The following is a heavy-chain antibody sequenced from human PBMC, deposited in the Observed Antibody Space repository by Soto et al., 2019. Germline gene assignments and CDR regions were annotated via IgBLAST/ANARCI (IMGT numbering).Heavy chain of an antibody. J-gene: IGHJ4*02. CDR3: ARANWYSEY. CDR1: GGSLNNHY. Sequence: QVHLQESGPGLVKPSETLSLTCTVSGGSLNNHYWSWIRQPPGKGLEWIGYIYYTGSTNHNPSLKSRVTMSVDTSKNQCSLNLTSLTAADTAIYYCARANWYSEYWGQGTLVTVSS. D-gene: IGHD7-27*01. CDR2: IYYTGST. V-gene: IGHV4-59*11.